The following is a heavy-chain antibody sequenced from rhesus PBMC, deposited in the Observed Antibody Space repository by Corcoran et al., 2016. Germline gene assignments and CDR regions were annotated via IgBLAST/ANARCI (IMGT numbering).Heavy chain of an antibody. CDR1: GYSISSGYY. CDR3: AREEDSRWSGYFEF. V-gene: IGHV4-99*02. D-gene: IGHD6-13*01. CDR2: ISGNSGST. Sequence: QVQLQESGPGLVKPSETLSLTCTVSGYSISSGYYWGWIRQPPGKGLEYFGYISGNSGSTYINPSLKSRVTISKDTSKNQFSLKLSSVTAADTAVYYCAREEDSRWSGYFEFWGQGALVTVSS. J-gene: IGHJ1*01.